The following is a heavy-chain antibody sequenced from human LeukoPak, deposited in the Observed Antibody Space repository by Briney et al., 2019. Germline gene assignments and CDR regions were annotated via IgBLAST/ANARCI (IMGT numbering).Heavy chain of an antibody. CDR1: GFTFSNYW. J-gene: IGHJ4*02. V-gene: IGHV3-7*01. CDR3: ARIGYSSSSLDY. D-gene: IGHD6-13*01. CDR2: IKQDGSHK. Sequence: PGGSLRLSCAASGFTFSNYWMTWVRQAPGKGLEWVANIKQDGSHKYYVDPVKGRLTISRDNAKNSVCLQVNSLTVEDTAVYYCARIGYSSSSLDYWGQGTPVTVSS.